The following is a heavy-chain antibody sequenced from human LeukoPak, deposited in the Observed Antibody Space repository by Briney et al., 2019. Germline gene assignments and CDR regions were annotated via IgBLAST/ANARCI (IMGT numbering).Heavy chain of an antibody. J-gene: IGHJ4*02. D-gene: IGHD2-15*01. V-gene: IGHV6-1*01. CDR2: TYYRSKWYN. CDR1: GDSVSSNSAA. CDR3: ARVSYDCSGGSCYSDRYFDY. Sequence: SQTLSLTCAISGDSVSSNSAAWNWIRQSPSRGLEWLGRTYYRSKWYNGYAVSVKSRITINPDTSKNQFSLQLNSVTPEDTAVYYCARVSYDCSGGSCYSDRYFDYWGQGTLVTVSS.